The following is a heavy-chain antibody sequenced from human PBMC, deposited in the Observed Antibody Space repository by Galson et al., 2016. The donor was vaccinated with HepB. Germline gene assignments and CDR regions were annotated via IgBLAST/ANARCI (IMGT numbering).Heavy chain of an antibody. CDR1: GIAFRNFG. CDR3: ATVNCEVLTGLTPWYYFDT. J-gene: IGHJ4*02. D-gene: IGHD3-9*01. Sequence: SLRLSCAASGIAFRNFGMHWVRQAPGKGLEWVAVIWYDGSETYYADSAKGRFTISRDNSRNTLVLRMNSLRVEDTAVYYCATVNCEVLTGLTPWYYFDTWGQGTLVTVSS. V-gene: IGHV3-33*02. CDR2: IWYDGSET.